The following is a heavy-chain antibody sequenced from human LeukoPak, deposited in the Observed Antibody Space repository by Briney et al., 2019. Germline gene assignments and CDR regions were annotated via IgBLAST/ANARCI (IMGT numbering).Heavy chain of an antibody. CDR1: GFTFSSYD. J-gene: IGHJ4*02. Sequence: PGGSLRLSCAASGFTFSSYDMNWLRQAPGKGLEWVSYISTSGSTIYYADSVKGRFTISRDNAKNSLYLQINSLRAEDTAVYYCAKVPDYYGSGRYHWGQGTLVTVSS. CDR3: AKVPDYYGSGRYH. D-gene: IGHD3-10*01. V-gene: IGHV3-48*03. CDR2: ISTSGSTI.